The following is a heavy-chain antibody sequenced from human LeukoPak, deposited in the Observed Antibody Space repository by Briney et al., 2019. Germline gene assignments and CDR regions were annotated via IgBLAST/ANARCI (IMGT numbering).Heavy chain of an antibody. CDR1: GGSISSGGYS. D-gene: IGHD3-16*01. CDR3: ARAPSTFLFDY. Sequence: SQTLSLTCAVSGGSISSGGYSWSWIRQPPGQGLEWIGYIYHSGSTYYNPSLKSRVTISVDRSKNQFSLKLSSVTAADTAVYYCARAPSTFLFDYWGQGTLVTVSS. CDR2: IYHSGST. J-gene: IGHJ4*02. V-gene: IGHV4-30-2*01.